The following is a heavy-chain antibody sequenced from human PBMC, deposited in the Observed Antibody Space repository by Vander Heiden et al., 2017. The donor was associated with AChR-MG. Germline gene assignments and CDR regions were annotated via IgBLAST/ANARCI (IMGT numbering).Heavy chain of an antibody. CDR3: ARGEAVLI. Sequence: EVHLVESGGGLVKPGGSLRLAGAASRSTSEFAFSISTMNWVRQAPGKVLECVASISNSDNYISYADSLKGRFTISRDNAKNSLYLQMNSLRAEDTAVYYCARGEAVLIWGQGTMVTVSS. D-gene: IGHD2-15*01. J-gene: IGHJ3*02. V-gene: IGHV3-21*01. CDR2: ISNSDNYI. CDR1: RSTSEFAFSIST.